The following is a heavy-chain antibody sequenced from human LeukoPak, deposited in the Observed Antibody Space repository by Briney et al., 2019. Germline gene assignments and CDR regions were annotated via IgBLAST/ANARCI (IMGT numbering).Heavy chain of an antibody. CDR3: ARVECSSTSCYGRGVLDY. D-gene: IGHD2-2*01. V-gene: IGHV1-2*02. CDR1: GYTFTGYY. CDR2: INPNRGGT. Sequence: ASVKVSCKASGYTFTGYYMHWVRQAPGQGLEWMGWINPNRGGTNYAQKFQGRVTMTRDTSISTAYMELSRLRSDDTAVYYCARVECSSTSCYGRGVLDYWGQGTLVTVSS. J-gene: IGHJ4*02.